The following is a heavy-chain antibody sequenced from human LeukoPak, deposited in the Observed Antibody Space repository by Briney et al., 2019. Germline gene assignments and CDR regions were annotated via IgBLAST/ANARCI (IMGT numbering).Heavy chain of an antibody. D-gene: IGHD5-24*01. Sequence: PSETLSLTCTVSGGSISSGSYYWSWIRQPAGKGLEWIGRIYTSGSTNYNPSLKSRVTISVDTSKNQFSLKLSSVTAADTAVYYCAREGRDGYNYVYWGQGTLVTVSS. V-gene: IGHV4-61*02. CDR3: AREGRDGYNYVY. J-gene: IGHJ4*02. CDR1: GGSISSGSYY. CDR2: IYTSGST.